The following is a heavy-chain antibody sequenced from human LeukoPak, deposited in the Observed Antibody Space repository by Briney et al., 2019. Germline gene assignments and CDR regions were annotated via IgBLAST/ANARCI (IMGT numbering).Heavy chain of an antibody. Sequence: GGSLRLSCAASGFTFSDYYMSWIRQAPGKGLEWVSYISSSGSTIYYADSVKGRFTISRDNAKNSLYLQMNSLRAEHTAVYYCARGCSSTSCYYYYGMDVWGQGTTVTVSS. CDR1: GFTFSDYY. CDR3: ARGCSSTSCYYYYGMDV. J-gene: IGHJ6*02. V-gene: IGHV3-11*01. D-gene: IGHD2-2*01. CDR2: ISSSGSTI.